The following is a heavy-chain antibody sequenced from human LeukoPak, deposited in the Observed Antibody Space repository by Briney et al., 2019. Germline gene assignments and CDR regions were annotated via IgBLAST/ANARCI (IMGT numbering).Heavy chain of an antibody. CDR1: GFIFSKYW. Sequence: GGSLRLSCAASGFIFSKYWMTWVRQAPGKGLEWVANIQQDGSEKYYVDSVEGRFTISRDNAKNSVYLQMNSLRAEDAAVYYCARCGVTAVSGTNYYYYMDVWGRGTALTVSS. J-gene: IGHJ6*03. V-gene: IGHV3-7*01. CDR2: IQQDGSEK. D-gene: IGHD5-18*01. CDR3: ARCGVTAVSGTNYYYYMDV.